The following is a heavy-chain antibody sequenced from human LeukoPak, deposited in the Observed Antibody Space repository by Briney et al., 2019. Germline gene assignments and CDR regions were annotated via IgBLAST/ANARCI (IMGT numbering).Heavy chain of an antibody. CDR2: INHSGST. CDR3: ARVQVVPAATTIDY. Sequence: PSETLSLTCAVYGWSFSGCYWSWIRQPPGKGLEWIWEINHSGSTNYNPSLKSRVTISVDTSKNQFSLKLSSVTAADTAVYYCARVQVVPAATTIDYWGQGTLVTVSS. J-gene: IGHJ4*02. CDR1: GWSFSGCY. V-gene: IGHV4-34*01. D-gene: IGHD2-2*01.